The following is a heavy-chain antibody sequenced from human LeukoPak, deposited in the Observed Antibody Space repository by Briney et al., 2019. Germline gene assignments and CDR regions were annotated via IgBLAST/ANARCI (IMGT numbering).Heavy chain of an antibody. Sequence: PGRSPRLSCAASGFTFSNYAIHWVRQAPGKGLEWVTLFSYDGNSKYYADSVKGRFTISRDNSKNTLYLQMNSLRADDSAVYYCARGKGQDSGYDYFLDYWGQGTLVTVSS. CDR3: ARGKGQDSGYDYFLDY. J-gene: IGHJ4*02. D-gene: IGHD5-12*01. CDR2: FSYDGNSK. CDR1: GFTFSNYA. V-gene: IGHV3-30-3*01.